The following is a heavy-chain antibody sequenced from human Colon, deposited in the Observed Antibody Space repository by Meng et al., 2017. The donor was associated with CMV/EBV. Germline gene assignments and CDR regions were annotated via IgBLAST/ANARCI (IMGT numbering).Heavy chain of an antibody. CDR2: ISGGGTTT. D-gene: IGHD4/OR15-4a*01. V-gene: IGHV3-23*01. CDR3: ARVDYSGNYDY. CDR1: EFTFSSYA. Sequence: GGSLRLSCVGSEFTFSSYAMSWVRQAPGKGLEWVSAISGGGTTTFYADSVKGRYTISRDNSKNTLYLQMDSLRGEDTAVYYCARVDYSGNYDYWGQGTLVTVSS. J-gene: IGHJ4*02.